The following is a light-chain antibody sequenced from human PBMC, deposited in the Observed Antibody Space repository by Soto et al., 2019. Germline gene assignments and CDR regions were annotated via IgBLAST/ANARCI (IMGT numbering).Light chain of an antibody. CDR3: QQYDNWPGT. J-gene: IGKJ1*01. Sequence: EIVMTQSPATLSVSPGERATLSCRASQSVSSNLAWYQQNPGQAPRLLIYGASTRATGIPARFSCSGSGTEFTFSISSMQSEDFAVYYCQQYDNWPGTFGQGTKVEIQ. V-gene: IGKV3-15*01. CDR2: GAS. CDR1: QSVSSN.